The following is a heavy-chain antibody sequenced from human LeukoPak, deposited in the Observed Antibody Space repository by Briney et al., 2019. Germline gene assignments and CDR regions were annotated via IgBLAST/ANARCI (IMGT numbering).Heavy chain of an antibody. Sequence: KTGGSLRLSCAASGFTFSSYSMNWVRQAPGKGLEWVSSISSSSSYIYYADSVKGRFTISRDNAKNSLYLQMNSLRAEDTAVHYCARHVPGYSYGYDYWGQGTLVTVSS. CDR3: ARHVPGYSYGYDY. V-gene: IGHV3-21*01. CDR1: GFTFSSYS. J-gene: IGHJ4*02. CDR2: ISSSSSYI. D-gene: IGHD5-18*01.